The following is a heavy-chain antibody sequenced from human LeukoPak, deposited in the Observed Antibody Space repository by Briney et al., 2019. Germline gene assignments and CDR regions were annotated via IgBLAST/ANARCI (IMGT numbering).Heavy chain of an antibody. CDR3: ARAHISSITMIVVHAFDI. CDR2: IIPIFGTA. CDR1: GGTFSSYA. V-gene: IGHV1-69*05. D-gene: IGHD3-22*01. Sequence: SVKVSCKASGGTFSSYAISWVRQAPGQGLEWMGGIIPIFGTANYAQKFQGRVTITTDESTSTAYMELSSLRSEDTAVYYCARAHISSITMIVVHAFDIWGQGTMVTVSS. J-gene: IGHJ3*02.